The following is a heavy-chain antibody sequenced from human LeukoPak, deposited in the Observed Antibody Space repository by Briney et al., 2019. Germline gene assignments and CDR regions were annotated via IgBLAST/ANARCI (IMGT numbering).Heavy chain of an antibody. CDR3: SNGIYSSSY. CDR2: IKQDGSQQ. J-gene: IGHJ4*02. CDR1: GFTFTRYW. V-gene: IGHV3-7*01. D-gene: IGHD6-6*01. Sequence: GGSLRLSCATSGFTFTRYWMSWIRQAPGKGLEWVANIKQDGSQQYYLDSVEGRFTISRDNAKNSLYLQMNNLRAEDTAVYYCSNGIYSSSYWGQGTLVTVSS.